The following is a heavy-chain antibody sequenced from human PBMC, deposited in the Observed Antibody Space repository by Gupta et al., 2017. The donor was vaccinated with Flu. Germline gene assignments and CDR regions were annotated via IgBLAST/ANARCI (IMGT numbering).Heavy chain of an antibody. J-gene: IGHJ6*02. D-gene: IGHD6-13*01. CDR3: AKDTAAPAGTYYYGMDV. CDR1: GFTVTNTY. CDR2: IDDGGNT. V-gene: IGHV3-53*01. Sequence: RLSCAASGFTVTNTYMTWVRQAPGKGLEWVSIIDDGGNTYYADSVRGRFTISRDKSRNTLYLQMNSLTAEDTAVYYCAKDTAAPAGTYYYGMDVCVQGTMVTV.